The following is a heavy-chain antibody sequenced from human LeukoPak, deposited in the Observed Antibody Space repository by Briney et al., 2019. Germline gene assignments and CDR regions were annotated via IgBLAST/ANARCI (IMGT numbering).Heavy chain of an antibody. CDR2: IKQDAGEK. CDR3: ARFHSSRSWELY. J-gene: IGHJ4*02. D-gene: IGHD6-13*01. V-gene: IGHV3-7*01. CDR1: GFTFSSCW. Sequence: PGGSLRLSCAASGFTFSSCWMSWVRQAPGQGLEWVANIKQDAGEKNYLDSVKGRFAISRDNAKNSLYLQMNSLRVEDTAVYYCARFHSSRSWELYWGQGTLVTVSS.